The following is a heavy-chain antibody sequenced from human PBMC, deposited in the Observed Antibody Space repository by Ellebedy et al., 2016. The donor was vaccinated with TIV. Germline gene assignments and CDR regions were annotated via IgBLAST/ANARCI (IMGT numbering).Heavy chain of an antibody. CDR1: GFTFSSYG. J-gene: IGHJ4*02. Sequence: PGGSLRLSCAASGFTFSSYGMSWVRQAPGKGLEWVSAISGSGSSTYIADSVRGRFTISRDNSKNTLYLQMNSLRDEDTAVYYCAKVASLLEWFGEEYFDYWGQGTLVTVSS. D-gene: IGHD3-10*01. CDR2: ISGSGSST. CDR3: AKVASLLEWFGEEYFDY. V-gene: IGHV3-23*01.